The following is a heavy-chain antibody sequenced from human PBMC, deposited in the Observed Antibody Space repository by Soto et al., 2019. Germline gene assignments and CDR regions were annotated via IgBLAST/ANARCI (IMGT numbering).Heavy chain of an antibody. CDR1: GYTFTSYG. D-gene: IGHD2-21*02. CDR2: ISAYNGNT. CDR3: ARASFCGGDCYGWFDP. V-gene: IGHV1-18*01. J-gene: IGHJ5*02. Sequence: QVQLVQSGAEVKKPGASVKVSCKASGYTFTSYGISWVRQAPGQGLEWMGWISAYNGNTNYAQKLQGRVTMTTDTSPSPAYMELRSLRSDDTAVYYCARASFCGGDCYGWFDPWGQGTLVTVSS.